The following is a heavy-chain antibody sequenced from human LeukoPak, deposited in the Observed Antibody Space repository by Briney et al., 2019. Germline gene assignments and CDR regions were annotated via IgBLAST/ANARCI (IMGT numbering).Heavy chain of an antibody. V-gene: IGHV1-2*02. CDR2: INPNSGGT. CDR3: ARVRAPSFAQGGFDY. D-gene: IGHD3-16*01. Sequence: APVKVSCKASGYTFTDYYLHWVRQAPGQGLEWMGRINPNSGGTDYAQKFQGRVTMTRDTSISTAYMELSSLRSDDTAVYYCARVRAPSFAQGGFDYWGQGTLVTVSS. J-gene: IGHJ4*02. CDR1: GYTFTDYY.